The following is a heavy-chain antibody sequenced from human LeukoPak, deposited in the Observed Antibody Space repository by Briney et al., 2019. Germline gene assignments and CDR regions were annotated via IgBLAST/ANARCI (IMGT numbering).Heavy chain of an antibody. D-gene: IGHD6-13*01. J-gene: IGHJ4*02. CDR1: GGSISSSSYY. CDR2: IYYRGST. V-gene: IGHV4-39*01. Sequence: PSETLSLTCTVSGGSISSSSYYWGWIRQPPGKGLEWIGSIYYRGSTYYNPSLKSRVTISVDTSKNQFSLKLSSVTAADTAVYYCARPRGYSSSWDEIDYWGQGTLVTVSS. CDR3: ARPRGYSSSWDEIDY.